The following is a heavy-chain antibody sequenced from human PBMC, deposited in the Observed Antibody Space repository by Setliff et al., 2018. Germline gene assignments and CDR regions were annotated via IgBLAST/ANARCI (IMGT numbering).Heavy chain of an antibody. J-gene: IGHJ4*02. Sequence: GESLKISCAASGFVFGTYGMHWVRQAPGKGLDWVASVRFDGTYKVYGDSVKGRFTISRDNSENTLFLQMTSLRPEDTGVYYCAKVKKPLIRGSVFDYWGRGTLVTVSS. V-gene: IGHV3-30*02. CDR1: GFVFGTYG. D-gene: IGHD3-10*01. CDR3: AKVKKPLIRGSVFDY. CDR2: VRFDGTYK.